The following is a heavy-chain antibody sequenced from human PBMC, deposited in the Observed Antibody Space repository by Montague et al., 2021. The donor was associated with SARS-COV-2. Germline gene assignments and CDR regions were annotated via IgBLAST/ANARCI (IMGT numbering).Heavy chain of an antibody. CDR2: IYYSGSN. D-gene: IGHD5-24*01. Sequence: SETLSLTCTVSGGSISSYYWSWIRQPPGKGLEWIGYIYYSGSNNCNPSLKSRVTTSADTSKNQFSLNLSSVTAADTAVYYCARPGLQSLGWHYFDYWGQGTLVTVSS. V-gene: IGHV4-59*08. CDR3: ARPGLQSLGWHYFDY. CDR1: GGSISSYY. J-gene: IGHJ4*02.